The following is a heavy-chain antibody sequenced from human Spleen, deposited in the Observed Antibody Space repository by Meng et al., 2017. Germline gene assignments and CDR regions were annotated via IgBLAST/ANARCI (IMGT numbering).Heavy chain of an antibody. Sequence: SETLSLTCAVYGGSFSGYYWSWIRRPPGKGLEWIGEINHSGSTNSNPSLKSRVTISLDTSKNQFSLKLSSVTAADTAVYYCARGHYDSSGYYLNDYWGQGTLVTVSS. CDR1: GGSFSGYY. V-gene: IGHV4-34*01. CDR2: INHSGST. J-gene: IGHJ4*02. D-gene: IGHD3-22*01. CDR3: ARGHYDSSGYYLNDY.